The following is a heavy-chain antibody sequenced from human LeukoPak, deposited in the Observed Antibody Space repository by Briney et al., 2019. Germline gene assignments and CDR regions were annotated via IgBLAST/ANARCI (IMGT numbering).Heavy chain of an antibody. D-gene: IGHD6-13*01. J-gene: IGHJ6*02. V-gene: IGHV4-34*01. CDR1: GGSFSGYY. Sequence: SETLSLTCAVYGGSFSGYYWSWIRQPPGKGLEWIGEINHSGGTNYNPSLKSRVTMSVDTSKNQFSLQLSSVTAADTAVYYCARGSGMAAFGSRFGMDVWGQGTTVTVSS. CDR2: INHSGGT. CDR3: ARGSGMAAFGSRFGMDV.